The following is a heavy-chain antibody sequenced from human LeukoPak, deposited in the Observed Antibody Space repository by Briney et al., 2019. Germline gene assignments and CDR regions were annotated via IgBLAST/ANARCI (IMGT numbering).Heavy chain of an antibody. J-gene: IGHJ4*02. CDR1: GFTFSIYA. V-gene: IGHV3-23*01. Sequence: GGSLRLSYAASGFTFSIYAMSWVRQAPGKGLEWVSAISGGRDNTYYADSVKGRFTISRDNANNSVYLQMNNLRAEDTAVYYCAAVIDYWGQGTLVTVSS. CDR2: ISGGRDNT. CDR3: AAVIDY.